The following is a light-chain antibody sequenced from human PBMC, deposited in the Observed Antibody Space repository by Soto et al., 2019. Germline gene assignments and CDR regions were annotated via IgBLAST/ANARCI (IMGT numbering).Light chain of an antibody. CDR2: KAS. V-gene: IGKV1-5*03. J-gene: IGKJ5*01. Sequence: DIQMTQSPSTLSGSVGDRVTITCRASQTISSWLTWYQQKPGKAPKLLIYKASTLKSGVPSRFSGSGSGTEITLTISSLLPDDFATYYCQQYNSYSTFGQGTRLEI. CDR1: QTISSW. CDR3: QQYNSYST.